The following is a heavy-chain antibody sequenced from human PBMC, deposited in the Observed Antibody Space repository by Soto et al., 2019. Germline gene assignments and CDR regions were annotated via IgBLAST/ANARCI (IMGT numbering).Heavy chain of an antibody. D-gene: IGHD2-2*01. J-gene: IGHJ4*02. V-gene: IGHV1-18*01. CDR1: GYTFNTYY. CDR2: ISTYNGNT. Sequence: QVQLVQSGAEVKKPGASVKVSCKASGYTFNTYYISWLRQAPGQGLEWIGWISTYNGNTHYVPKFQGRITMTTDTSTTTAYMELRRLRSDDTAFYFCARDTSNYFDFWGQGTPVTVSS. CDR3: ARDTSNYFDF.